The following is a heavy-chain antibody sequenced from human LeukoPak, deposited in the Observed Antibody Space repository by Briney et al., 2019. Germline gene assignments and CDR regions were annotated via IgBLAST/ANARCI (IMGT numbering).Heavy chain of an antibody. CDR2: IWYDGSNK. Sequence: PGGSLRLSCAASGFTFSSYGMYWVRQAPGKGLEWVAVIWYDGSNKYYADSVKGRFTISRDTSKNTLYLQMNSLGVEDTAVYYCARGGYGPRYYGMDVWGQGTTVTVSS. V-gene: IGHV3-33*01. CDR3: ARGGYGPRYYGMDV. J-gene: IGHJ6*02. CDR1: GFTFSSYG. D-gene: IGHD6-13*01.